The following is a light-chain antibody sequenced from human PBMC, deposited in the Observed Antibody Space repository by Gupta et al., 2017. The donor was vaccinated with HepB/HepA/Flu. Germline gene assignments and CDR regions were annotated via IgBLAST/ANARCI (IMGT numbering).Light chain of an antibody. CDR2: DAS. J-gene: IGKJ4*01. CDR1: QDISNY. V-gene: IGKV1-33*01. Sequence: MTQSPSSLSASVGDRVTITCQASQDISNYLNWYQQKPGKAPKLLIYDASNLETGVPSRFSGSGSGTDFTFTISSLQPEDIATYYCQQYDNLHTFGGGTKVEIK. CDR3: QQYDNLHT.